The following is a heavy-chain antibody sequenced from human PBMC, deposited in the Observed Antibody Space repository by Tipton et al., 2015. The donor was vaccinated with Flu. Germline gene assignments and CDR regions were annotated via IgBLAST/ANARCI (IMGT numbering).Heavy chain of an antibody. CDR3: ARTRGGYCSSSSCYADYFDY. CDR2: VHQAGST. J-gene: IGHJ4*02. D-gene: IGHD2-2*01. CDR1: GDSIGSPYF. V-gene: IGHV4-38-2*01. Sequence: TLSLTCSVSGDSIGSPYFWGWIRQPPGKGLEWIGNVHQAGSTYYNPSLRSRITISLDRPKNQFSLRLTYVTAADTAVYYCARTRGGYCSSSSCYADYFDYWGQGTLVTVSS.